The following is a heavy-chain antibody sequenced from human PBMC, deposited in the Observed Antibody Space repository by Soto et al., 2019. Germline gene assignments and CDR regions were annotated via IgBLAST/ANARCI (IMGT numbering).Heavy chain of an antibody. CDR1: GFTFSSYA. J-gene: IGHJ5*02. Sequence: GGSLRLSCAASGFTFSSYAMSWVRQAPGKGLEWVSAISGSGGSTYYADSVKGRFTISRDNSKNTLYLQMNSLRAEDTAVYYCAKEKAMVRGVIGWFDPWGQGTLVTVSS. CDR2: ISGSGGST. V-gene: IGHV3-23*01. CDR3: AKEKAMVRGVIGWFDP. D-gene: IGHD3-10*01.